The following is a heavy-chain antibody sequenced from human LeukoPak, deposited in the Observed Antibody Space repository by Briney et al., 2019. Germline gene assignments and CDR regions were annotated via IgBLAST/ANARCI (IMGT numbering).Heavy chain of an antibody. D-gene: IGHD2-8*01. J-gene: IGHJ1*01. Sequence: VASVKVSCKASGYTFTSYGISWVRQAPGQELEWMGWISVYNGNTNYAQKLQGRLTLTTDTSTSTAYMELRSLRSDDTAVYYCASCHCTNGVCYGECEYFQHWGQGTLVTVSS. CDR2: ISVYNGNT. V-gene: IGHV1-18*01. CDR1: GYTFTSYG. CDR3: ASCHCTNGVCYGECEYFQH.